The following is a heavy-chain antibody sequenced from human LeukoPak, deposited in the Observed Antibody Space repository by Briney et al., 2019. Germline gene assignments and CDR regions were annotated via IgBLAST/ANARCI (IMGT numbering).Heavy chain of an antibody. CDR2: IYYSRST. CDR1: GGSISSGGYY. D-gene: IGHD3-22*01. Sequence: SQTLSLTCTVSGGSISSGGYYWSWIRQHPGKGLEWIGYIYYSRSTYYNPSLKSRVTISVDTSKNQFSLKLSSVTAADTAVYYCARTYYDSSGYSYYFDYWGQGTLVTVSS. J-gene: IGHJ4*02. CDR3: ARTYYDSSGYSYYFDY. V-gene: IGHV4-31*03.